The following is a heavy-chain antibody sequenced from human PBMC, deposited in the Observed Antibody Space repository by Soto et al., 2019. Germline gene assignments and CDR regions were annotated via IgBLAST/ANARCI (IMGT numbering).Heavy chain of an antibody. CDR1: GGTFSSYA. D-gene: IGHD5-18*01. J-gene: IGHJ4*02. Sequence: ASVKVSCKASGGTFSSYAISWVRQAPGQGLEWMGGIIPIFGTANYAQKFQGRVTITADESTSTAYMELSSLRSEDTAVYYCVLQLWPQGQVDYWGQGTLVTVSS. CDR3: VLQLWPQGQVDY. CDR2: IIPIFGTA. V-gene: IGHV1-69*13.